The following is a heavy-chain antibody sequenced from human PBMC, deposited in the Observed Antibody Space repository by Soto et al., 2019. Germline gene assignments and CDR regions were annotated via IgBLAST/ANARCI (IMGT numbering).Heavy chain of an antibody. D-gene: IGHD3-10*01. J-gene: IGHJ5*02. CDR1: GGSISSSSYY. V-gene: IGHV4-39*01. CDR3: ARRNPPMVRGVSNWFDP. Sequence: SETLSLTCTVSGGSISSSSYYWGWIRQPPGKGLEWIGSIYYSGSTYYNPSLKSRVTISVDTSKNQFSLKLSSVTAADTAVYYCARRNPPMVRGVSNWFDPWGQGTLVTVSS. CDR2: IYYSGST.